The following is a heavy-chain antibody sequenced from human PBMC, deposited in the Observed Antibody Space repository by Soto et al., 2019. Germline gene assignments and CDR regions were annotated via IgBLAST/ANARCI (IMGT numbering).Heavy chain of an antibody. CDR1: GGSFSGYY. D-gene: IGHD6-13*01. J-gene: IGHJ5*02. Sequence: SETLSLTCAVYGGSFSGYYWSWIRQPPGKGLEWIGEINHSGSTNYNPSLKGRVTISVDTSKNQFSLKLSSVTAADTAVYYCARGRYSSSWYLNWFDPWGQGTLVTVSS. V-gene: IGHV4-34*01. CDR2: INHSGST. CDR3: ARGRYSSSWYLNWFDP.